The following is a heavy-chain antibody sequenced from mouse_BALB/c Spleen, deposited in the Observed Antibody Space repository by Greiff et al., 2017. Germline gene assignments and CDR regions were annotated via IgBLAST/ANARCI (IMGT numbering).Heavy chain of an antibody. D-gene: IGHD1-1*01. Sequence: QVQLQQPGAELVKPGASVKLSCKASGYTFTSYYMYWVKQRPGQGLEWIGGINPSNGGTNFNEKFKSKATLTVDKSSSTAYMQLSSLTSEDSAVYYCTRWDYYGSFFDYWGQGTTLTVSS. V-gene: IGHV1S81*02. CDR3: TRWDYYGSFFDY. CDR2: INPSNGGT. CDR1: GYTFTSYY. J-gene: IGHJ2*01.